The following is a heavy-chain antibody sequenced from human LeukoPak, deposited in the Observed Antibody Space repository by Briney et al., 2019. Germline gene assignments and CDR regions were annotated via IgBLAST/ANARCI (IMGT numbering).Heavy chain of an antibody. V-gene: IGHV3-64*01. CDR2: ISSNGGST. CDR1: GFTFSSYA. J-gene: IGHJ4*02. CDR3: ARDPIQDFDY. Sequence: PGGSLRLSCAASGFTFSSYAMHWVRQAPGKGLEYVSAISSNGGSTYYANSVKGRFTISRDNSKNTLYLQMNSLTAEDTAVYYCARDPIQDFDYWGQGTLVTVSS.